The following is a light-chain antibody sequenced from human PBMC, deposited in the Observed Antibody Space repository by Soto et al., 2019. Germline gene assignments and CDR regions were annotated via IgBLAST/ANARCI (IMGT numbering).Light chain of an antibody. CDR1: SSDVGGYNY. Sequence: QSVLTQPASVSGSPGQSITISCTGTSSDVGGYNYVSWYQQHPGKAPKLMIYDVSNRPSGVSNRFSGSKSGNTASLTISGLRAEDEADYYCNAYTSNNTYVFGTGTKV. V-gene: IGLV2-14*01. CDR2: DVS. CDR3: NAYTSNNTYV. J-gene: IGLJ1*01.